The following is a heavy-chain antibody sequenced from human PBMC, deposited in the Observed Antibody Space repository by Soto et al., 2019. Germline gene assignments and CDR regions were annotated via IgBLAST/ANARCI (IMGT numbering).Heavy chain of an antibody. Sequence: QVHPVESGGGVVQPGRSLRLSCTASGFTISNYDLHWVRQAPGKGLEWVAVISYDGSNKYYADSVKGRFTISRDNSKNTLYLQMNSLRAEDTAVYYCASSVGATIVGYHCDYWGQGTLVTVSS. CDR3: ASSVGATIVGYHCDY. J-gene: IGHJ4*02. D-gene: IGHD1-26*01. CDR1: GFTISNYD. CDR2: ISYDGSNK. V-gene: IGHV3-30-3*01.